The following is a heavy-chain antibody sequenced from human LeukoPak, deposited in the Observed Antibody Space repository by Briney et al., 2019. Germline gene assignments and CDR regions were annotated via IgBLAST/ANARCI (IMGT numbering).Heavy chain of an antibody. Sequence: SETLSLTCTVSGSSISSYYWSWIRQPPGKGLEWIGYIYYSGSTNYNPSLKSRVTISVDTSKNQFSLKLSSVTAADTAVCYCARGNWFTFDYWGQGTLVTVSS. J-gene: IGHJ4*02. V-gene: IGHV4-59*01. CDR2: IYYSGST. CDR1: GSSISSYY. CDR3: ARGNWFTFDY. D-gene: IGHD1-20*01.